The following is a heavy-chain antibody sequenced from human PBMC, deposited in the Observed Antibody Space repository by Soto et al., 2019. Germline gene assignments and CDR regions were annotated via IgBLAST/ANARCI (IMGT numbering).Heavy chain of an antibody. J-gene: IGHJ4*02. D-gene: IGHD6-6*01. V-gene: IGHV1-18*01. Sequence: QIQLVQSGAEVKQPGASVKVSCKASGYTFKTYGISWVRQAPGQGLEWMGWISAYDGDTNHAQTLQGRVSMTTHISTSTAYMELTSLTSDDTAVYYCASSSSGSPDSWGQGTLVTVSS. CDR1: GYTFKTYG. CDR2: ISAYDGDT. CDR3: ASSSSGSPDS.